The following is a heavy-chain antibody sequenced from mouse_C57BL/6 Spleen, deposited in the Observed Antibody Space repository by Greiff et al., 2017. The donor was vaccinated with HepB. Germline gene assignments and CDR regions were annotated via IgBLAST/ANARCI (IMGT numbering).Heavy chain of an antibody. J-gene: IGHJ4*01. V-gene: IGHV1-52*01. CDR2: IDPSDSET. CDR1: GYTFTSYW. D-gene: IGHD2-4*01. Sequence: QVQLQQPGAELVRPGSSVKLSCKASGYTFTSYWMHWVKQRPIQGLEWIGNIDPSDSETHYNQKFKDKATLTVDKSSSTAYMQLSSLTSEDSAVYYCAIGDYDYDGDAMDYWGQGTSVTVSS. CDR3: AIGDYDYDGDAMDY.